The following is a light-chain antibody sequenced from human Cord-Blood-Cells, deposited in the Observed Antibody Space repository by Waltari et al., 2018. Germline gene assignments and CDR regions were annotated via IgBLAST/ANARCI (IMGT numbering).Light chain of an antibody. V-gene: IGKV3-15*01. CDR2: GAS. CDR3: QQYNNWPPWT. CDR1: QSVSRN. Sequence: IVLTQSPATLSVSPGQRTTLSCRASQSVSRNLAWYQQTSGQAPRLLIYGASTRATGIPARFSGSGSGTEFTLTISSLQSEDFAVYYCQQYNNWPPWTFGKGTKVEIK. J-gene: IGKJ1*01.